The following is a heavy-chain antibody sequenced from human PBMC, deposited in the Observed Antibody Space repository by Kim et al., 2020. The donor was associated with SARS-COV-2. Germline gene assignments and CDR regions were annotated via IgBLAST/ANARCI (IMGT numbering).Heavy chain of an antibody. V-gene: IGHV3-74*01. CDR2: IT. Sequence: ITTYADSVKGRSTISRDNAKNTVYLEMNSLRAEDTSVYYCAPDLTGASDSWGPGTLVTVSS. J-gene: IGHJ4*02. D-gene: IGHD7-27*01. CDR3: APDLTGASDS.